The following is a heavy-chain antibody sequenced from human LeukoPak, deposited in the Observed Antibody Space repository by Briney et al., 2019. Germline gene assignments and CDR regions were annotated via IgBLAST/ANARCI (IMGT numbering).Heavy chain of an antibody. V-gene: IGHV4-39*01. CDR3: ARRDCTSTTCYAGSYHFDY. CDR2: IYYSGSS. CDR1: GGSISISSYY. D-gene: IGHD2-2*01. Sequence: SETLSLTCSVFGGSISISSYYWGWIRQPPGKGLEWIGSIYYSGSSYYNPSPKSRVTISVDTSKNQFSLKLTSVTAADTAVYYCARRDCTSTTCYAGSYHFDYWGQGTLVTVSS. J-gene: IGHJ4*02.